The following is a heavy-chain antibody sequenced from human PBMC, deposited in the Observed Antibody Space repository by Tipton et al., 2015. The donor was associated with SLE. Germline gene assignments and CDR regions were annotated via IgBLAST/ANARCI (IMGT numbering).Heavy chain of an antibody. CDR3: ARAEYSFDY. J-gene: IGHJ4*02. Sequence: TLSLTCTVSGGSISSGSYYWSWIRQPAGKGLEWIGRIYTSGSTFHNPSLKSRLTISVDTSKNQFSLKLSSVTAADTAVYYCARAEYSFDYWGQGALVTVSS. V-gene: IGHV4-61*02. CDR1: GGSISSGSYY. D-gene: IGHD3-10*01. CDR2: IYTSGST.